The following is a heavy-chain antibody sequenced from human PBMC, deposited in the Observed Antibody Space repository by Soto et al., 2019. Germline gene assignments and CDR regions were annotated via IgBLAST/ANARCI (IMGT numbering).Heavy chain of an antibody. CDR2: IYYSGST. CDR3: ARKAWVRFDY. Sequence: SETLSLTCTVSGGSISSYYWSWIRQPPGKGLEWIGYIYYSGSTNYNPSLKSRVTISVDTSKNQFSLKLSSVTAADTAIYYCARKAWVRFDYWGQGALVTVSS. J-gene: IGHJ4*02. D-gene: IGHD7-27*01. V-gene: IGHV4-59*01. CDR1: GGSISSYY.